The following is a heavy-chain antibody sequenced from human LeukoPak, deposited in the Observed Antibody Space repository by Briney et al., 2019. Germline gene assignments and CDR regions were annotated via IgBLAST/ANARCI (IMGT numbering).Heavy chain of an antibody. V-gene: IGHV1-2*02. CDR1: GYTFTGYY. CDR2: INPNSGGT. CDR3: ARVDIVVVPAAIQLWWAFAY. D-gene: IGHD2-2*01. J-gene: IGHJ4*02. Sequence: GASVKVSCKASGYTFTGYYMHWVRQAPGQGLEWMGWINPNSGGTNYAQKFQGRVTMTRDTSISTAYMELSRLRSDDTAVYYCARVDIVVVPAAIQLWWAFAYWGQGTLVTVSS.